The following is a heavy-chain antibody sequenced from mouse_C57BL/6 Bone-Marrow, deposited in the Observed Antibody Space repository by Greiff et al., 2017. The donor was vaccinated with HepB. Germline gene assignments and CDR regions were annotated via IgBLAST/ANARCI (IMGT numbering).Heavy chain of an antibody. V-gene: IGHV1-5*01. CDR3: TGYYYGSLYAMDY. D-gene: IGHD1-1*01. CDR1: GYTFTSYW. Sequence: VQLKQSGTVLARPGASVKMSCKTSGYTFTSYWMHWVKQRPGQGLEWIGAIYPGNSDTSYNQKFKGKAKLTAVTSASTAYMELSSLTNEDSAVYYCTGYYYGSLYAMDYWGQGTSVTVSS. J-gene: IGHJ4*01. CDR2: IYPGNSDT.